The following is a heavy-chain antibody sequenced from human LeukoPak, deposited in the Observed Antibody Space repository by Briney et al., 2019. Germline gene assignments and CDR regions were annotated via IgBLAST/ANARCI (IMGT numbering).Heavy chain of an antibody. CDR3: VRDRDIVVVITFDY. V-gene: IGHV3-23*01. CDR2: ISGSGGNT. D-gene: IGHD3-22*01. CDR1: GLTFNNHP. Sequence: GGSLRLSCAPSGLTFNNHPMRWVRHARGGGREWVSAISGSGGNTYYADSVEGRFTISRDNSKNTLYLQMDRLRVEDSAVYYCVRDRDIVVVITFDYWGQGTLVTVSS. J-gene: IGHJ4*02.